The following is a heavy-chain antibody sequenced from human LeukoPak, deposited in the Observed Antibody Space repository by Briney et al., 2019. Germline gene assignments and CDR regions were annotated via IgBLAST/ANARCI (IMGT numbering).Heavy chain of an antibody. CDR2: IYSSGST. CDR1: SGSISSVSYY. CDR3: AREEAAGRFDY. Sequence: SETLSLTCTVSSGSISSVSYYWSWIRQSAGKGLEWIGRIYSSGSTDYNPSLKSRVTISGDTSKNQLSLNLRSVTAADTAVYYCAREEAAGRFDYWGQGTLVTVSS. D-gene: IGHD6-13*01. V-gene: IGHV4-61*02. J-gene: IGHJ4*02.